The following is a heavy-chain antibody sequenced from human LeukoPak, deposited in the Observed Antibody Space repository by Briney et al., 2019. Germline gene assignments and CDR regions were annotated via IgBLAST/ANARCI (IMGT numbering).Heavy chain of an antibody. V-gene: IGHV5-51*01. CDR1: GYRFTSYW. CDR3: ARLPVVRGVIKGYYYYGMDV. CDR2: IYPGDSDT. Sequence: GESLKISCKGSGYRFTSYWIGWVRQMPGKGLEWMGIIYPGDSDTRYSPSFQGQVTISADKSISTAYLQWSSLKASDTAMYYCARLPVVRGVIKGYYYYGMDVWGQGTTVTVSS. J-gene: IGHJ6*02. D-gene: IGHD3-10*01.